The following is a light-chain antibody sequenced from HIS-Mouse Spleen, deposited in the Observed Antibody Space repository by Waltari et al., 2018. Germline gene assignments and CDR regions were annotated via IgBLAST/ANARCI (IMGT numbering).Light chain of an antibody. CDR1: ALPKTY. J-gene: IGLJ2*01. Sequence: SYELTQPPSVSVSPGQPASITCSGDALPKTYAYWYQQKSGQAPVLVIYEDSKRPSGIPERFSGSSSGTMATLTISGAQVEDEADYYCYSTDSSGNHRVFGGGTKLTVL. CDR2: EDS. V-gene: IGLV3-10*01. CDR3: YSTDSSGNHRV.